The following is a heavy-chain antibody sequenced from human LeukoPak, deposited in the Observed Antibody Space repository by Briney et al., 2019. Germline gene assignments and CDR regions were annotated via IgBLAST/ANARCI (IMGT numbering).Heavy chain of an antibody. CDR3: ARGHYGGNRYFDI. CDR1: GYTFIIYE. J-gene: IGHJ4*02. V-gene: IGHV1-8*01. D-gene: IGHD4-23*01. Sequence: ASVTVSFKSSGYTFIIYEINWGRQAPGQGLEWVGWIHPNSGKTGYAQKFQGRVTMTRDTSTETAFIELSSLKFDDTATFYCARGHYGGNRYFDIWGQGTLVTVSS. CDR2: IHPNSGKT.